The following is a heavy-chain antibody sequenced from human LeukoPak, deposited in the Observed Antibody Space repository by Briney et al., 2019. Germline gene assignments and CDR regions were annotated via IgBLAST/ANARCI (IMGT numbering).Heavy chain of an antibody. CDR3: AKHDSGGYYKRWVDY. Sequence: PGGSLRLSCAASGFTFSSYAMHWVRQAPGKGLEWVAVISYDGSNKYYADSVKGRFTLSRDNSKNTLYLQMNSLRAEDTAVYYCAKHDSGGYYKRWVDYWGQGTLVTVSS. CDR2: ISYDGSNK. V-gene: IGHV3-30-3*02. D-gene: IGHD3-22*01. J-gene: IGHJ4*02. CDR1: GFTFSSYA.